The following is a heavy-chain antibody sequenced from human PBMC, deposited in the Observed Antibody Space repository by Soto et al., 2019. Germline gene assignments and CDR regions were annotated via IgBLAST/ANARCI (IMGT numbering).Heavy chain of an antibody. D-gene: IGHD3-16*01. Sequence: FLRLSCVASAFSSHHHAIHWVRQGPGKGLEWVSGIHWNNGATGYADSVKGRFTIFKDNVKNSVYLQMNSLRTDDTAFYYCTEDILPGGADVWGQGTTVTVSS. CDR3: TEDILPGGADV. V-gene: IGHV3-9*02. CDR1: AFSSHHHA. CDR2: IHWNNGAT. J-gene: IGHJ6*02.